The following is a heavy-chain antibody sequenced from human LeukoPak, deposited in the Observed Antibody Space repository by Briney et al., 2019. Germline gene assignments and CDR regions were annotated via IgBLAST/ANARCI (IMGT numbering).Heavy chain of an antibody. CDR2: ISYDGSNK. Sequence: GGSLRLSCAASGFTFSSYAMHWVRQAPGKGLEWVAVISYDGSNKYYADSVKGRFTISRDNSKNTLYLQMNSLRAEDTAVYYCARDAYSSGVIDYWGQGTLVTVSS. V-gene: IGHV3-30-3*01. J-gene: IGHJ4*02. D-gene: IGHD6-19*01. CDR3: ARDAYSSGVIDY. CDR1: GFTFSSYA.